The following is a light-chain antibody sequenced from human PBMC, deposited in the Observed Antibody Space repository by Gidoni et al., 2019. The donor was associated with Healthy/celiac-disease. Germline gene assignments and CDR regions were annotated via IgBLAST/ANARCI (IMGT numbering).Light chain of an antibody. CDR2: DTS. CDR3: LRSYSGARNWV. Sequence: QAVVTQEPSLTVSPGGTVTLTCGSSTGAVTSGHYPYWFQQKPGQAPRTLIYDTSNKHSWTPARFSGSLLGGKAALTLSGAQPEDEAEYYCLRSYSGARNWVFGGGTKLTVL. J-gene: IGLJ3*02. V-gene: IGLV7-46*01. CDR1: TGAVTSGHY.